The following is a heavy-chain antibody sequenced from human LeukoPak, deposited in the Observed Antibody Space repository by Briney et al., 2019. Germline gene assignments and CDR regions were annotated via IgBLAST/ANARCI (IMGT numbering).Heavy chain of an antibody. CDR2: IYYSGST. Sequence: SETLSLTCTVSGGSLNSRSYYWGWIRQPPGKGLEWLGSIYYSGSTYYNPSLKSRVTISVDTSKNQFSLKLSSVTAADTAVYYCARDFNTYGSGYFDYWGQGTLVTVSS. CDR3: ARDFNTYGSGYFDY. V-gene: IGHV4-39*07. CDR1: GGSLNSRSYY. D-gene: IGHD5-18*01. J-gene: IGHJ4*02.